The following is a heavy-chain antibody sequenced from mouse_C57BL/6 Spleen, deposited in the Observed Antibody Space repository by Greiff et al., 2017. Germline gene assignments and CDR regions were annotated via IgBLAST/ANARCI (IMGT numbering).Heavy chain of an antibody. Sequence: EVQLQQSGPVLVKPGASVKMSCKASGYTFTDYYMNWVKQSHGKSLEWIGVINPYNGGTSYNQKFKGKATLTVDKSSSTAYIELNSLTSEDSAVYYLARYYYGSSPAWFAYWGQGTLVTVSA. CDR3: ARYYYGSSPAWFAY. V-gene: IGHV1-19*01. CDR1: GYTFTDYY. CDR2: INPYNGGT. J-gene: IGHJ3*01. D-gene: IGHD1-1*01.